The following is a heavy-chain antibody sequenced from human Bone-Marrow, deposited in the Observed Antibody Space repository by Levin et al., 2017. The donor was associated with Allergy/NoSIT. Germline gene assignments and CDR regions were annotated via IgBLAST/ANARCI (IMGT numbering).Heavy chain of an antibody. CDR2: ITDHHDT. J-gene: IGHJ5*02. CDR3: AAVRADAVALDH. V-gene: IGHV3-73*01. Sequence: SFSFSFFFFLGSTIHWVRQAPGAGLEWLGLITDHHDTSSTVSVRGRISFSRDDSKNMAYLELTRLRAEDTAVYFCAAVRADAVALDHWGPGTLVTVSS. D-gene: IGHD3-10*01. CDR1: FFFFLGST.